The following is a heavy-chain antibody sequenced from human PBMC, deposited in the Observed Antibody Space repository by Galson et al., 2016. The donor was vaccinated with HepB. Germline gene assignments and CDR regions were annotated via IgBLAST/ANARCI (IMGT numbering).Heavy chain of an antibody. J-gene: IGHJ3*02. CDR2: ISDDGSKK. CDR1: GFTFSSYA. D-gene: IGHD3-22*01. Sequence: SLRLSCAASGFTFSSYAMHWVRQAPGKGPEWVAGISDDGSKKYYADSVQGRFTISRDNSKNTLYLQMNSLRVEDTAMYYCARESARTFYYDSSGYRWALDIWGQGTMVTVSS. V-gene: IGHV3-30-3*01. CDR3: ARESARTFYYDSSGYRWALDI.